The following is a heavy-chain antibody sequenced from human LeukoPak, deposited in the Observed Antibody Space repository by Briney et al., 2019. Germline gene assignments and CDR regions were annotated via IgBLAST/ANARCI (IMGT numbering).Heavy chain of an antibody. CDR3: ARGSGWYFY. J-gene: IGHJ4*02. D-gene: IGHD6-19*01. CDR1: GGSISTY. Sequence: PTETLSLTCTVSGGSISTYWSWIRQPPGKGLEWNGYIYYSGSTDYNPSLKSRVTISVDTSKNQLSLKLSSVTAADTAVYYCARGSGWYFYWGQGTLVTVSS. V-gene: IGHV4-59*01. CDR2: IYYSGST.